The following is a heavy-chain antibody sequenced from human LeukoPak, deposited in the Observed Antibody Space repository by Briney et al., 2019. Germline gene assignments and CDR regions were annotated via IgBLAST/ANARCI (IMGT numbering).Heavy chain of an antibody. Sequence: RGSLRLSCAASGFTVSSNYMSGVRQAPGKGLEWVSVIYSGGSTYYADSVKGRFTFSRDNSKNTLYLQMSSLSAEDTAVYYCARGRGSFYPWFDPWGQGALVTVSS. CDR1: GFTVSSNY. V-gene: IGHV3-66*02. CDR2: IYSGGST. J-gene: IGHJ5*02. CDR3: ARGRGSFYPWFDP. D-gene: IGHD1-26*01.